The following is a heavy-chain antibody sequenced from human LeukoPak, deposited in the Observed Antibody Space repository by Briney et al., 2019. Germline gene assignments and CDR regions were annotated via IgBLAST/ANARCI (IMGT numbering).Heavy chain of an antibody. Sequence: SGPTLVNPTQTLTLTCTFSGFSLSTSGVRVSWIRQPPGKALERLARIDWDDDKFYSTSLKTRLTISKDTSKNQVVLAMTNMDPVDTATYYCARISGPGAFDIWGQGTMITVSS. CDR2: IDWDDDK. D-gene: IGHD6-25*01. J-gene: IGHJ3*02. V-gene: IGHV2-70*04. CDR3: ARISGPGAFDI. CDR1: GFSLSTSGVR.